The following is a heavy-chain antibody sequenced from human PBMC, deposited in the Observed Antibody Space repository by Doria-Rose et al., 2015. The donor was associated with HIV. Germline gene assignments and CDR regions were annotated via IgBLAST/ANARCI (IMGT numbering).Heavy chain of an antibody. V-gene: IGHV2-26*01. J-gene: IGHJ4*02. CDR1: GVSLSSPGMG. D-gene: IGHD6-13*01. Sequence: SGPVLVKPTETLTLTCTVSGVSLSSPGMGVSWIRQPPGKALEWLANIISDDERSYKTSLKIRLTIPRGTSKSQVVLTMTDMDPVDTATYYCARIKSSRWYHKYYFDFWGQGTLVIVSA. CDR3: ARIKSSRWYHKYYFDF. CDR2: IISDDER.